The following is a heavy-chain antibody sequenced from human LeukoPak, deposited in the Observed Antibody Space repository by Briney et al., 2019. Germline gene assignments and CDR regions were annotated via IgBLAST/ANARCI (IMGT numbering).Heavy chain of an antibody. V-gene: IGHV3-21*04. J-gene: IGHJ4*02. CDR2: ISNSSSYI. CDR3: ASGNNDWSL. D-gene: IGHD3-9*01. Sequence: GGSLRLSCAASGFTFSSYSMHWVRQAPGKGLEWVSSISNSSSYIFYADSMKGRFTISRNNAENSLYLQMNSLRTEDTAVYYCASGNNDWSLGGQGTLVTVSS. CDR1: GFTFSSYS.